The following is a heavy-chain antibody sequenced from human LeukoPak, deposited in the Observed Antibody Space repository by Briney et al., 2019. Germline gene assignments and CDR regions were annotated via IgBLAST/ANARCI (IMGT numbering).Heavy chain of an antibody. V-gene: IGHV1-18*01. CDR2: ISAYNDNT. Sequence: GASVKVSCKASGYTFTSYGISWVRQAPGQGLEWMGWISAYNDNTNCAQKLQGRVTMTTDTSTSTAYMELSSLRSEDTAVYYCARIYEGSVAAAGTGFVEAFGIWGQGTMVTVSS. CDR1: GYTFTSYG. CDR3: ARIYEGSVAAAGTGFVEAFGI. J-gene: IGHJ3*02. D-gene: IGHD6-13*01.